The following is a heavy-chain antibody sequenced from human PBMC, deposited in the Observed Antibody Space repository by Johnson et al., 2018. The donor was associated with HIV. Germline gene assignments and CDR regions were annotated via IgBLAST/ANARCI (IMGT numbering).Heavy chain of an antibody. CDR3: AKSPGKDHGGNSGAFDI. CDR1: GFTFSSYA. J-gene: IGHJ3*02. V-gene: IGHV3-30-3*02. D-gene: IGHD4-23*01. Sequence: VQLVESGGGVVQPGRSLRLSCAASGFTFSSYAMHWVRQAPGKGLEWVAVISYDGSNKYYADSVKGRFSISRDNSKNTLYLQMNRLRVEDTAVYYCAKSPGKDHGGNSGAFDIWGQGTMVSVSS. CDR2: ISYDGSNK.